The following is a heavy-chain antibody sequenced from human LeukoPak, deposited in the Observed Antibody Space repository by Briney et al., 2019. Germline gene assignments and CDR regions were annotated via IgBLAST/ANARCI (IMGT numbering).Heavy chain of an antibody. D-gene: IGHD6-13*01. CDR1: GFTFDDYA. J-gene: IGHJ4*02. Sequence: PGRSLRLSCAASGFTFDDYAMHWVRQAPGKGLEWVSGISWNSGSIGYADSVKGRFTISRDNAKNSLYLQMNSLRAEDTALYYCAKDIYHGSHGQQLVARTFDYWGQGTLVTVSS. V-gene: IGHV3-9*01. CDR3: AKDIYHGSHGQQLVARTFDY. CDR2: ISWNSGSI.